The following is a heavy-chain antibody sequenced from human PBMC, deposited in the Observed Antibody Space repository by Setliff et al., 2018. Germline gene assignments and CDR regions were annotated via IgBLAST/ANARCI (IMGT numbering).Heavy chain of an antibody. Sequence: LSLTCAASGFTFATYGMSWVRQAPGKGLEWVSGIRADASRTYYADSVKGRFTISRDNSRNTLYLQLSSLRAEDTAVYYCARDRISRYYDSGAHAFDIWGQGTMVTVSS. V-gene: IGHV3-23*01. CDR1: GFTFATYG. CDR3: ARDRISRYYDSGAHAFDI. D-gene: IGHD3-22*01. CDR2: IRADASRT. J-gene: IGHJ3*02.